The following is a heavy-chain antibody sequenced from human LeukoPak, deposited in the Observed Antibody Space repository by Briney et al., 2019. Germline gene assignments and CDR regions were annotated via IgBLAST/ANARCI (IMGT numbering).Heavy chain of an antibody. CDR2: IYSGDNT. D-gene: IGHD6-19*01. CDR1: GFIFSNHA. J-gene: IGHJ4*02. CDR3: VAYSSGWYSSY. V-gene: IGHV3-23*03. Sequence: GGSLRLSCAASGFIFSNHAMTWVRQAPGKGLEWVSVIYSGDNTYYADSVKGRFTISRDNSKNTLYLQMNSLRAEDTAVYYCVAYSSGWYSSYWGQGTLVTVSS.